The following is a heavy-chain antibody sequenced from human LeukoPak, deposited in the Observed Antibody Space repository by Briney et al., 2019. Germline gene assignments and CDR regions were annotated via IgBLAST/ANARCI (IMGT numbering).Heavy chain of an antibody. CDR2: IDSDGRGT. CDR3: ASVYSGYHDY. J-gene: IGHJ4*02. CDR1: GFTFSSYW. D-gene: IGHD5-12*01. Sequence: PGGSLRLSCAASGFTFSSYWMHWVRQAPGKGLVWVSRIDSDGRGTDYADSVKGRFTISRDNAKNTLHLQINSPRAEHTAVYYCASVYSGYHDYWGQGTLVTVSS. V-gene: IGHV3-74*01.